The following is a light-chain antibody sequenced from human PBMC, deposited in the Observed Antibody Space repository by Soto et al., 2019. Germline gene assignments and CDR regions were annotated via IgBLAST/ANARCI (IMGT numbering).Light chain of an antibody. Sequence: DIQMTQSPTSLSASVGDRVTITCRASQNIRSYLNWYQQITAKAPNLLIYATFIVQTGVPSKFSGSGTGTDFTLTINGLQPEDFAPYYCQQGYTNRWTFGQGTKVEIK. CDR3: QQGYTNRWT. CDR2: ATF. V-gene: IGKV1-39*01. J-gene: IGKJ1*01. CDR1: QNIRSY.